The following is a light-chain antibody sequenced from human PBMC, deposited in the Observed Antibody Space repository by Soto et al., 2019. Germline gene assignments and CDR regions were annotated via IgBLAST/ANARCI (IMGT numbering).Light chain of an antibody. CDR3: QQYSSTLLT. CDR2: WAS. J-gene: IGKJ4*01. V-gene: IGKV4-1*01. Sequence: DMVMSQSPESRVVSLCERATINYKSSHVVLYSANNKNYLAWYQQKPGQPPKLLIYWASTRESGVPDRFSFSGTGTDSTLTSSIRQAADAAFYYMQQYSSTLLTFRGGTKVDIK. CDR1: HVVLYSANNKNY.